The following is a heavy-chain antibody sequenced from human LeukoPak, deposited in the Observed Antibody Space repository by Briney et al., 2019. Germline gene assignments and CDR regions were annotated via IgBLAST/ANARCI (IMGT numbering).Heavy chain of an antibody. D-gene: IGHD1-1*01. CDR2: ISAYNGNT. CDR3: AFIKGNWNDSPSDY. J-gene: IGHJ4*02. V-gene: IGHV1-18*04. Sequence: ASVKVSCKASGYTSTSYGISWVRQAPGQGLEWMGWISAYNGNTNYAQKLQGRVTMTTDTSTSTAYMELRSLRSDDTAVYYCAFIKGNWNDSPSDYWGQGTLVTVSS. CDR1: GYTSTSYG.